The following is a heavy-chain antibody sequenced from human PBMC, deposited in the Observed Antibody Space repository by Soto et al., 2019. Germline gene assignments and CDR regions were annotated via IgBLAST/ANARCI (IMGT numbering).Heavy chain of an antibody. Sequence: EVQLVESGGGLVQPGGSLRLSCAASGFTFSSYWMSWVRQAPGKGLEWVANIKQDGSEKYYVDSVKGRFTISRDNAKNSLYLQMNSLRAEDTAVYYCARLIYDFWSGYHYYYYYYMDVWGKGTTVTVSS. J-gene: IGHJ6*03. CDR3: ARLIYDFWSGYHYYYYYYMDV. CDR1: GFTFSSYW. CDR2: IKQDGSEK. V-gene: IGHV3-7*01. D-gene: IGHD3-3*01.